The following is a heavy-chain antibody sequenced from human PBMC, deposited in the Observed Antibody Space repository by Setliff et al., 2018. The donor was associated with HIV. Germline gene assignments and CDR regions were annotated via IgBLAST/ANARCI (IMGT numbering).Heavy chain of an antibody. D-gene: IGHD6-13*01. Sequence: SETLSLTCTVSGGSISSSSYYWGWIRQPPGKGLEWIGRIYTSGSTKYNPSLKSRVTISVDTSKNQFSLKVSSVTAADTAVYYCARVARGGHSSRWYYFDYWGQGTLVTVSS. J-gene: IGHJ4*02. CDR2: IYTSGST. V-gene: IGHV4-39*07. CDR1: GGSISSSSYY. CDR3: ARVARGGHSSRWYYFDY.